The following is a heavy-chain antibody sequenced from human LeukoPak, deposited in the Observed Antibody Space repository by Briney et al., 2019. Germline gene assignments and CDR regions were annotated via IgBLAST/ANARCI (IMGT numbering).Heavy chain of an antibody. V-gene: IGHV5-51*01. CDR2: IYPGDTDT. Sequence: GASLQISCRGSGCGFTSYWIGCVRQMPGKGLEWMGIIYPGDTDTRYSPSFQGQVTISADKSISTSYLQWSSLKAADTAMYYCARRMGYYDSFDYWGQGTLVTVSS. J-gene: IGHJ4*02. D-gene: IGHD3-22*01. CDR1: GCGFTSYW. CDR3: ARRMGYYDSFDY.